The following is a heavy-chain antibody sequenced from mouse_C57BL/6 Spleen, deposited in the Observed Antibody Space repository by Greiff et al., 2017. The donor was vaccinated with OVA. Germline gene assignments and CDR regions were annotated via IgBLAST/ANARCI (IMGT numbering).Heavy chain of an antibody. CDR3: ARGVYYGSRGDC. J-gene: IGHJ2*01. CDR2: IYPGSGST. V-gene: IGHV1-55*01. D-gene: IGHD1-1*01. Sequence: QVHVKQPGAELVKPGASVKMSCKASGYTFTSYWITWVKQRPGQGLEWIGDIYPGSGSTNYNEKFKSKATLAVDTSSSTAYMQLSSLTSEDSAVYYCARGVYYGSRGDCWGKGTTLTVAT. CDR1: GYTFTSYW.